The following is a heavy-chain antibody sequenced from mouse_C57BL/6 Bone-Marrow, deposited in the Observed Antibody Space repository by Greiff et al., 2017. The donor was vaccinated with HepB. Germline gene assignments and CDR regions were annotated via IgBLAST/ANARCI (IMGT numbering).Heavy chain of an antibody. CDR3: AIEDAVRYYFDY. Sequence: QVQLQQSGAELVKPGASVKISCKASGYAFSSYWMNWVKQRPGKGLEWIGQIYPGDGDTNYNGKFKGKATLTADKSSSTAYMQLSSLTSEDSAVYFCAIEDAVRYYFDYWGQGTTLTVSS. D-gene: IGHD2-5*01. CDR1: GYAFSSYW. J-gene: IGHJ2*01. CDR2: IYPGDGDT. V-gene: IGHV1-80*01.